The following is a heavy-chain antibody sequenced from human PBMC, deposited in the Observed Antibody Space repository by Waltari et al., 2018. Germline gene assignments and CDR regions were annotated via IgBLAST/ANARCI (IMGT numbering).Heavy chain of an antibody. CDR2: ISSSSSYR. CDR3: ARAPRADFWSGYDAFDI. CDR1: GGSIRSSSYY. D-gene: IGHD3-3*01. Sequence: LQLQESGPGLVKPSETLSLTCTVSGGSIRSSSYYWGWIRQPPGKGLEWVSSISSSSSYRYYADSVKGRFTISRDNAKNSLYLQMNSRRAEDTAVYYCARAPRADFWSGYDAFDIWGQGTMVTVSS. J-gene: IGHJ3*02. V-gene: IGHV3-21*01.